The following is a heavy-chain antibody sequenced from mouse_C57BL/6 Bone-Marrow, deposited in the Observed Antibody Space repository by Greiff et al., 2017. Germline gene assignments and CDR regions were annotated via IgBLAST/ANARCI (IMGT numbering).Heavy chain of an antibody. CDR1: GYTFTEYT. CDR3: RRHEEGGGYYVYAMDY. J-gene: IGHJ4*01. CDR2: FYPGSGSI. Sequence: QVHVKQSGAELVKPGASVKLSCKASGYTFTEYTIHWVKQRSGQGLEWIGWFYPGSGSIKYNEKFKDKATLTADKSSSTVYMGLSRVTSEDSAVYFCRRHEEGGGYYVYAMDYWGQGTSVTVSS. V-gene: IGHV1-62-2*01. D-gene: IGHD2-3*01.